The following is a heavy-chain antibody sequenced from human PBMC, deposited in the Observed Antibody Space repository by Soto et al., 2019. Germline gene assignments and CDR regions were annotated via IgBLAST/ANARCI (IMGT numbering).Heavy chain of an antibody. J-gene: IGHJ4*02. D-gene: IGHD5-18*01. CDR1: GFTFSSYA. CDR2: ISGSGGST. CDR3: AKDLKTGYSYGYFIFDY. Sequence: GGSLRLSCAASGFTFSSYAMSWVRQAPGKGLEWVSAISGSGGSTYYADSVKGRFTISRDNSKNTLYLQMNSLRAEDTAVYYCAKDLKTGYSYGYFIFDYWGQGTLVTVSS. V-gene: IGHV3-23*01.